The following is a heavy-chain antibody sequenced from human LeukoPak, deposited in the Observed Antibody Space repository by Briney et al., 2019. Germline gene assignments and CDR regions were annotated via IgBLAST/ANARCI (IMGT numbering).Heavy chain of an antibody. D-gene: IGHD6-13*01. CDR1: GGSVSSGSYY. Sequence: SETLSLTCTVSGGSVSSGSYYWSWIRQPPGKGLEWIGYIYYSGSTNCNPSLKSRVTISVDTSKNPFSLKLRSVTAADTAVYYCVRGREQKVGSSWYETQYYFDYWGQGTLVTVSS. J-gene: IGHJ4*02. CDR2: IYYSGST. CDR3: VRGREQKVGSSWYETQYYFDY. V-gene: IGHV4-61*01.